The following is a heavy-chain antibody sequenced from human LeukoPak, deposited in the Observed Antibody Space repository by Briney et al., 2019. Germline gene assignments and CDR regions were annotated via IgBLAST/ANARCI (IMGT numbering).Heavy chain of an antibody. Sequence: ASVKVSCKASGYTFTGYYMHWVRQAPGQGLEWMGWINPNSGGTNYAQKFQGRVTMTRDTSISTAYMELSRLRSDDTAVYYCARDYDISTGYYNNWFDPWGQGTLVTVSS. J-gene: IGHJ5*02. V-gene: IGHV1-2*02. CDR1: GYTFTGYY. D-gene: IGHD3-9*01. CDR2: INPNSGGT. CDR3: ARDYDISTGYYNNWFDP.